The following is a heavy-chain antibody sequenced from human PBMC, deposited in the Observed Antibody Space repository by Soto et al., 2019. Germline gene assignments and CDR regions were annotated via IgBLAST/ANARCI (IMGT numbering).Heavy chain of an antibody. J-gene: IGHJ6*02. CDR1: GFTFSSYS. D-gene: IGHD3-10*01. CDR3: ARDLSGVSYYYYGMDV. CDR2: ISSSSSYI. Sequence: GGSLRLSCAASGFTFSSYSMNWVRQAPGKGLEWVSSISSSSSYIYYADSVKGRFTISRDNAKNSLYLQMNSLGAEDTAVYYCARDLSGVSYYYYGMDVWGQGTTVTVSS. V-gene: IGHV3-21*01.